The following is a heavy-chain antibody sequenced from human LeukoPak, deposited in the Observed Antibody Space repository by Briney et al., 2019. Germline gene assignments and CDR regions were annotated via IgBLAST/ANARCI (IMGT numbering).Heavy chain of an antibody. CDR1: GGSISSGDHY. CDR3: ARDGHYDILTGSTWFDP. V-gene: IGHV4-39*07. CDR2: IYYRGNT. J-gene: IGHJ5*02. Sequence: SETLSLTCTVSGGSISSGDHYWGWIRQPPGKGLEWIGRIYYRGNTYYNPSLKSRVTISVDTSKNQFSLKLSSVTAADTAVYYCARDGHYDILTGSTWFDPWGQGTLVTVSS. D-gene: IGHD3-9*01.